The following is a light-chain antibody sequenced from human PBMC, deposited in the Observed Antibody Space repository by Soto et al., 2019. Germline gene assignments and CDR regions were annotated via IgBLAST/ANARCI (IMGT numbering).Light chain of an antibody. J-gene: IGLJ1*01. CDR3: AAWDDSLNGPLYV. Sequence: QSVLTQPPSASGTPGQRVTISCSGSSSNIGSNTVNWYQQLPGTAPKLLIYSNNQRPSGVPDRFSGSKSGTSASLAISGLQSEDEADYYCAAWDDSLNGPLYVFGTGTKLPVL. CDR1: SSNIGSNT. CDR2: SNN. V-gene: IGLV1-44*01.